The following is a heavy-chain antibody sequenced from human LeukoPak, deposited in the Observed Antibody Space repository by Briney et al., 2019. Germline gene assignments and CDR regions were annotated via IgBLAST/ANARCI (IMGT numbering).Heavy chain of an antibody. CDR1: GGSISSYY. J-gene: IGHJ6*01. D-gene: IGHD6-13*01. CDR3: ARCWAAAGSFGMDV. Sequence: SETLSPTCTVSGGSISSYYWSWIRQPPGKGLDWIGYIYYSRSTNYNPSLKSRVTISVDTSKNQFSLKLSSVTAADTAVYYCARCWAAAGSFGMDVWGQGTTVTVSS. CDR2: IYYSRST. V-gene: IGHV4-59*01.